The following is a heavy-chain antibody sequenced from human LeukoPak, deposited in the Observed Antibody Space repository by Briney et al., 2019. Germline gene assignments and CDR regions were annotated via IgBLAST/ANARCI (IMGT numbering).Heavy chain of an antibody. CDR2: IDTDGSST. V-gene: IGHV3-74*01. CDR1: GFIFSSYW. D-gene: IGHD2-21*01. Sequence: GGSLRLSCAASGFIFSSYWMHWVRQVPGEGLVWVSCIDTDGSSTSYADSVKGRFTISRDNAKNTLYLQMNSLRAEDTAVYYCASSYCGRDCYLGGFDYWGQGTLVTVSS. CDR3: ASSYCGRDCYLGGFDY. J-gene: IGHJ4*02.